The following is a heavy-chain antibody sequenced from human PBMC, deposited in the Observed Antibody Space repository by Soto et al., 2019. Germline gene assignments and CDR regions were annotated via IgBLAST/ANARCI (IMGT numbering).Heavy chain of an antibody. J-gene: IGHJ6*02. V-gene: IGHV4-34*01. CDR3: ASGGYYYYGMDV. CDR2: INHSGST. Sequence: SETLSLTCAVYGGSFSCYYWSWIRQPPGKGLEWIGEINHSGSTNYNPSLKSRVTISVDTSKNQFSLKLSSVTAADTAVYYCASGGYYYYGMDVWGQGTTVTVSS. CDR1: GGSFSCYY.